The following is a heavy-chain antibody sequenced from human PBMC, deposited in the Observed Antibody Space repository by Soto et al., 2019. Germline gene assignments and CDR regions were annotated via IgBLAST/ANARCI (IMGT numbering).Heavy chain of an antibody. Sequence: SETLSLTCTVSGGSISSYYWSWIRQPPGKGLEWIGYIYYSGSTNYNPSLKSRVTISVDTSKNQFSLKLSSVTAADTAVYYCARDFPPGDIAGFPPGWFGWAHYMDVWGKGTTVTVSS. CDR1: GGSISSYY. V-gene: IGHV4-59*01. D-gene: IGHD5-12*01. CDR2: IYYSGST. CDR3: ARDFPPGDIAGFPPGWFGWAHYMDV. J-gene: IGHJ6*03.